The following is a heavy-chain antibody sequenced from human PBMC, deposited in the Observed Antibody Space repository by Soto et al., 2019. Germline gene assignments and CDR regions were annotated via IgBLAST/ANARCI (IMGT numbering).Heavy chain of an antibody. J-gene: IGHJ4*02. V-gene: IGHV4-59*01. CDR2: NYYTGST. Sequence: SETLSLTCTVSGGSISSYYWSWIRQPPGKGLEWIGYNYYTGSTNYNPSLKSRVTISVDTSKSQFSLKLTSVTAADTAVYYCARDYWSGTYSEYYFDYWGQGTLVTVSS. CDR1: GGSISSYY. CDR3: ARDYWSGTYSEYYFDY. D-gene: IGHD1-26*01.